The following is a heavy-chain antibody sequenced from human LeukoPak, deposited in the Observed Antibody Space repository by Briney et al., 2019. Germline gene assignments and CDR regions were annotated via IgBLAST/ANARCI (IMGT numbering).Heavy chain of an antibody. D-gene: IGHD3-22*01. J-gene: IGHJ4*02. CDR2: ISGSGGST. Sequence: GGSLRLSCAASGFTFSSYAMSWVRQAPGKGLEWVSAISGSGGSTYYADSVKGRFTISRDNSKNTLYLQMNSLRAEDTAVYYCAKGSHYYYDRPYYFDYWGQGTLVTVSS. CDR3: AKGSHYYYDRPYYFDY. CDR1: GFTFSSYA. V-gene: IGHV3-23*01.